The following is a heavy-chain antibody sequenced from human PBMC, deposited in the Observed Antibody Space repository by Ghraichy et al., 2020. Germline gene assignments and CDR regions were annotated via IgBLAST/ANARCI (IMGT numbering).Heavy chain of an antibody. Sequence: SQTLSLTCTVSGGSISSSSYYWGWIRQPPGKVLEWIGSIYYSGSTYYNPSLKSRVTISVDTSKNQFSLKLSSVTAADTAVYYCARSVADRMRRGFDPWGQGTLVTVSS. J-gene: IGHJ5*02. CDR2: IYYSGST. CDR1: GGSISSSSYY. D-gene: IGHD5-12*01. CDR3: ARSVADRMRRGFDP. V-gene: IGHV4-39*01.